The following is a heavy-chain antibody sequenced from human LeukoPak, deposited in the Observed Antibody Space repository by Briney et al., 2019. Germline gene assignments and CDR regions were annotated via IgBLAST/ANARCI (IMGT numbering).Heavy chain of an antibody. V-gene: IGHV1-2*02. CDR1: GYTFTGYY. D-gene: IGHD6-13*01. CDR2: INPNSGGT. CDR3: ARDVRIAAAGDY. Sequence: ASVKVSCKASGYTFTGYYMHWVRQAHGQGLEWMGWINPNSGGTNYAQKFQGRVTMTRDTSISTAYMELSRLRSDDTAVYYCARDVRIAAAGDYWGQGTLVTVSS. J-gene: IGHJ4*02.